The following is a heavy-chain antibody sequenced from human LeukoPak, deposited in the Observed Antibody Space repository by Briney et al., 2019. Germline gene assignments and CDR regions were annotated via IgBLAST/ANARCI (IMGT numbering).Heavy chain of an antibody. D-gene: IGHD3-22*01. CDR2: INQDGSAK. CDR1: GFTFNNCW. J-gene: IGHJ4*02. V-gene: IGHV3-7*01. Sequence: GGSLRLSCAASGFTFNNCWMSWLRQAPGKGLEWVANINQDGSAKYYVDSVKGRFTISRDNAQNSLFLQMNSLRAEDTAVYYCARESGSSGYYYFDYWGQGTLVTVSS. CDR3: ARESGSSGYYYFDY.